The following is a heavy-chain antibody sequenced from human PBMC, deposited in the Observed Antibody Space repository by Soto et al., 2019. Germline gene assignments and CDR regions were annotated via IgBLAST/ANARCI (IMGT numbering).Heavy chain of an antibody. CDR3: AKDRGIVVVPAAIAV. D-gene: IGHD2-2*01. CDR2: ISGSGGST. Sequence: WGSLRLSCAASGFTFISYAIIFCRHSPLKGLEWVSAISGSGGSTYYADSVKGRFTISRDNSKNTLYLQMNSLRAEDTAVYYCAKDRGIVVVPAAIAVWGQGTTVTVSS. J-gene: IGHJ6*02. V-gene: IGHV3-23*01. CDR1: GFTFISYA.